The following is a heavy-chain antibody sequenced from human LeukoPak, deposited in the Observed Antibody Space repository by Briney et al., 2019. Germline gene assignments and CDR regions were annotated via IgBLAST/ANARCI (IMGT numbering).Heavy chain of an antibody. Sequence: SETLSLTCTVSGGSVSSDSYYWSWIRQPPGKGLEWIGYIYYSGSTNYNPSLKSRVTISVDTSKNQFSLKLRSVTAADTAVYYCARSGNSRVVGIVYYYYYGMDVWGQGTTVIVSS. CDR3: ARSGNSRVVGIVYYYYYGMDV. D-gene: IGHD4-23*01. CDR2: IYYSGST. V-gene: IGHV4-61*01. J-gene: IGHJ6*02. CDR1: GGSVSSDSYY.